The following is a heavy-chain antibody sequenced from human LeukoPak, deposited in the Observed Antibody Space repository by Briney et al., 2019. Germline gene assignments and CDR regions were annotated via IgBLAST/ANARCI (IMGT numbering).Heavy chain of an antibody. CDR3: ARADDYGDYPDAFDI. V-gene: IGHV3-21*01. Sequence: PGGSLRLSCAASGFTFSNYSMNWVRQAPGKGLEWVSSISSSSSYIYYADSVKGRFTISRDNAKNSLYLQMNSLRAEDTAVYYCARADDYGDYPDAFDIWGQGTMVTVSS. CDR2: ISSSSSYI. CDR1: GFTFSNYS. D-gene: IGHD4-17*01. J-gene: IGHJ3*02.